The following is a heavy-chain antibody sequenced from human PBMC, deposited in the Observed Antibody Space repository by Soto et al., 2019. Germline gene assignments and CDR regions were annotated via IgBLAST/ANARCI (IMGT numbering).Heavy chain of an antibody. CDR3: ARLKPDSSGWYYFDY. V-gene: IGHV4-30-4*01. CDR1: GGSISSGDYY. Sequence: PSETLSLTCTVSGGSISSGDYYWSWIRQPPGKGLEWIGYIYYSGSTYYNPSLKSRVTISVDTSKNQFSLKLSSVTAADTAVYYCARLKPDSSGWYYFDYWGQGTLVTVSS. D-gene: IGHD6-19*01. J-gene: IGHJ4*02. CDR2: IYYSGST.